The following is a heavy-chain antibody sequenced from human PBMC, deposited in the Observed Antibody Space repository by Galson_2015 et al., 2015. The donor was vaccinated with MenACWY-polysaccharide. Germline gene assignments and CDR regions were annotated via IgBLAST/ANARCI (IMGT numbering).Heavy chain of an antibody. J-gene: IGHJ4*02. Sequence: ETLSLTCTVSGDSISSSFWNWFRQPPGQGLEWVGWIYYSGSTKYTPSLESRVTISLDASKNQFSLRLSSVTAADTAVYYCARAPRPDKTFGYFDYWGQGILVTVSP. D-gene: IGHD3-16*01. CDR3: ARAPRPDKTFGYFDY. CDR2: IYYSGST. V-gene: IGHV4-59*01. CDR1: GDSISSSF.